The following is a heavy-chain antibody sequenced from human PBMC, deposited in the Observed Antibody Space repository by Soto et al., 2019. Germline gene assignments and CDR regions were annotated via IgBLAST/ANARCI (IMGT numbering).Heavy chain of an antibody. CDR1: GYSFANYW. D-gene: IGHD3-22*01. CDR2: IYPSDSDT. J-gene: IGHJ4*02. Sequence: GESLKISCSGSGYSFANYWIGWVRQMPGKGLEWMGIIYPSDSDTRYSPSFQGQVTISADKSISTAYLQWNSLKASDTAMYFCSSGDSSDYSTATPADYWGQGTQVTVSS. CDR3: SSGDSSDYSTATPADY. V-gene: IGHV5-51*01.